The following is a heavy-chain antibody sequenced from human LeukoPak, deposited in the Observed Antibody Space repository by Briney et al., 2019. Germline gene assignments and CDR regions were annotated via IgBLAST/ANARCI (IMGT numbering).Heavy chain of an antibody. V-gene: IGHV1-24*01. J-gene: IGHJ4*02. CDR2: FDPEDGET. D-gene: IGHD6-19*01. CDR1: GYTLTELP. CDR3: ARGQQWLVVESFFDY. Sequence: GASVKVSCKVSGYTLTELPMHWVRQAPGKGLEWMGGFDPEDGETIYAQKFQGRVTMTEDTSTDTAHMELSSLRSEDTAVYYCARGQQWLVVESFFDYWGQGTLVTVSS.